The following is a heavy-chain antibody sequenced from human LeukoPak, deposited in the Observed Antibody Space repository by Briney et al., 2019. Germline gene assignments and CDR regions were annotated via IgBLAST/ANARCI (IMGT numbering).Heavy chain of an antibody. J-gene: IGHJ1*01. V-gene: IGHV3-30-3*01. CDR2: ISYDGSNK. CDR1: GFTFSNYA. CDR3: ARGGYSSGWPKYLQN. Sequence: PGGSLRLSCVASGFTFSNYAMHWVRQAPGKGLEWVAVISYDGSNKYYVDSVMGRFTISRDNSKNTLYLQMKSLRVEDTAVHYCARGGYSSGWPKYLQNWGQGTLVTVSS. D-gene: IGHD6-19*01.